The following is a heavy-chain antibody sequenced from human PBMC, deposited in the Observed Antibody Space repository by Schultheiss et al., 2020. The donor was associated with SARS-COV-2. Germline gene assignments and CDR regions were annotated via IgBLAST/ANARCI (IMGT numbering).Heavy chain of an antibody. Sequence: SETLSLTCVVYGGSLSGYYWSWIRQPPGKGLEWIGEINHSGSTNYNPSLKSRVTISLDTSKNQFSLKLSSVTAADTAVYYCARLSAYGMDVWGQGTTVTVSS. CDR1: GGSLSGYY. J-gene: IGHJ6*02. CDR2: INHSGST. V-gene: IGHV4-34*01. CDR3: ARLSAYGMDV. D-gene: IGHD3-3*01.